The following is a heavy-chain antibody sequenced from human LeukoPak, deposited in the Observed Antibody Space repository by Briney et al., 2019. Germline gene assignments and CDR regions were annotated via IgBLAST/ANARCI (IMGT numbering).Heavy chain of an antibody. V-gene: IGHV1-2*02. D-gene: IGHD3-9*01. CDR3: ARSTGYDSWYYYYGMDV. Sequence: ASVKVSCKASGYTFTCYYMHWVRQAPGQGLEWMGWINPNSGGTNYAQKFQGRVTMTRDTSISTAYMELSRLRSDDMAVYYCARSTGYDSWYYYYGMDVWGQGTTVTVSS. CDR1: GYTFTCYY. J-gene: IGHJ6*02. CDR2: INPNSGGT.